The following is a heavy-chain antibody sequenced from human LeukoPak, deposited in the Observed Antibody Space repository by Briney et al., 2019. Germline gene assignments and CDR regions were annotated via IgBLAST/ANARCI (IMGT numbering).Heavy chain of an antibody. J-gene: IGHJ4*02. V-gene: IGHV1-2*02. CDR3: ARSLAVVVTASTHFDY. CDR1: EYTFTDYY. CDR2: INPNTGGT. D-gene: IGHD2-15*01. Sequence: ASMKVSCKTSEYTFTDYYIHWVRQAPGQGLEWMGWINPNTGGTDYAQRFQGRVTMTRDTSISTAYLELSRLTSDDTALYYCARSLAVVVTASTHFDYWGQGTLVTVSS.